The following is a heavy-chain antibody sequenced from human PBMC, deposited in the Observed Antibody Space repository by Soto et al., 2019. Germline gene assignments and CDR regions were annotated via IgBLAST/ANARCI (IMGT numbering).Heavy chain of an antibody. D-gene: IGHD2-15*01. V-gene: IGHV1-18*01. J-gene: IGHJ6*02. CDR1: GYTFTSYG. CDR3: ARVVGDIDSYGMDV. CDR2: NSAYNGNT. Sequence: GASVKVSCKASGYTFTSYGISWVRQAPGQGLEWMGWNSAYNGNTNYAQKLQGRVTMTTDTSTSTAYMELRSLRSDDTAVYYCARVVGDIDSYGMDVWGQGTTVTAP.